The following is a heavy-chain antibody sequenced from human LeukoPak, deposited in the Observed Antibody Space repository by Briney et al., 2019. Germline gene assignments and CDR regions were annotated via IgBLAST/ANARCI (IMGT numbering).Heavy chain of an antibody. Sequence: GGSLRLSCAASAFAFSISEMNWVRQAPGEGLEWVSSISSSATYIYYADSVRGRFTISRDDAKNSLFLHMNSLRAEDTAVYYCATWDDYGDYVAFEYWGQGTLVTVSS. CDR2: ISSSATYI. D-gene: IGHD4-17*01. CDR1: AFAFSISE. J-gene: IGHJ4*02. CDR3: ATWDDYGDYVAFEY. V-gene: IGHV3-21*01.